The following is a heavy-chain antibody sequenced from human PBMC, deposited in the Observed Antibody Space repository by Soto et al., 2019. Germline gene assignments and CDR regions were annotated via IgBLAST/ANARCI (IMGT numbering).Heavy chain of an antibody. CDR1: GGAFSSYG. Sequence: SVKVSCKASGGAFSSYGITWVRQVPGQGLEWMGGTIPIFGTANYAQQFQGRVTITADESTSTAYMELSSLRSEDTAVYYCARDLLVATGTTNNWFDPWGQGTLVTVSS. J-gene: IGHJ5*02. CDR2: TIPIFGTA. V-gene: IGHV1-69*13. D-gene: IGHD6-13*01. CDR3: ARDLLVATGTTNNWFDP.